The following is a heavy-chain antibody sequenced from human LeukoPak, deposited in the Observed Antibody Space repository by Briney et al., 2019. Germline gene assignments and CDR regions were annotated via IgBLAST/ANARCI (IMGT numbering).Heavy chain of an antibody. V-gene: IGHV3-7*01. CDR3: AREENYYDSSGYYCDY. Sequence: GGSLRLSCAASGFTFSSYSMNWVRQAPGKGLEWVANIKQDGSEKYYVDSVKGRFTISRDNAKNSLYLQMNSLRAEDTAVYYCAREENYYDSSGYYCDYWGQGTLVTVSS. CDR2: IKQDGSEK. CDR1: GFTFSSYS. D-gene: IGHD3-22*01. J-gene: IGHJ4*02.